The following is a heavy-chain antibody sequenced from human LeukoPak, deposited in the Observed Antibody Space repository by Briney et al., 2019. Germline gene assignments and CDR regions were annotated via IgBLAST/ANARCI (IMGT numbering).Heavy chain of an antibody. CDR3: ARVSVVHFDWLSKDYYYYGMDV. V-gene: IGHV4-59*01. Sequence: SETLSLTCTVSGGSISSYYWSWIRQPPGKGLEWIGYIYYSGSTNYNPSLKSRVTISVDTSKNQFSLKLSSVTAADTAVYYCARVSVVHFDWLSKDYYYYGMDVWGQGTTVTVSS. CDR2: IYYSGST. CDR1: GGSISSYY. D-gene: IGHD3-9*01. J-gene: IGHJ6*02.